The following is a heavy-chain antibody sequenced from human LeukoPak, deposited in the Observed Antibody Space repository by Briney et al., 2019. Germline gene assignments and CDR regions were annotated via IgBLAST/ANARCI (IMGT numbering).Heavy chain of an antibody. Sequence: GGSLRLSCAASGFTFSSYAMSWVRQAPGKGLEWVSAISGSGGSTYYADSVKGRFTISRDNSKNTLYLQMNSLRAEDTTVYYCAATGYSRSFSYYYMDVWGKGTTVTVSS. CDR3: AATGYSRSFSYYYMDV. D-gene: IGHD6-6*01. CDR2: ISGSGGST. CDR1: GFTFSSYA. J-gene: IGHJ6*03. V-gene: IGHV3-23*01.